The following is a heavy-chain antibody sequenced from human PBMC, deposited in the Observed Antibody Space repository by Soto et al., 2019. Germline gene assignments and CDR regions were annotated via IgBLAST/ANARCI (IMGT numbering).Heavy chain of an antibody. V-gene: IGHV1-69*06. Sequence: QVQLVQSGAEVKKPGSSVKVSCKASGGTFSSYAISWVRQAPGQGLEWMGGIIPIFGTANYAQKFQGRVTITADKSTSTAYMELSSLRSEDTAAYYCARAPYYDFWSGYDEGYYYYGMDVWGQGTTVTVSS. CDR1: GGTFSSYA. CDR3: ARAPYYDFWSGYDEGYYYYGMDV. D-gene: IGHD3-3*01. CDR2: IIPIFGTA. J-gene: IGHJ6*02.